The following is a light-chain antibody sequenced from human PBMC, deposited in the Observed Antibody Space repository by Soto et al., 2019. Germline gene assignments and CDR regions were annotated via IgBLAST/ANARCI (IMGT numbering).Light chain of an antibody. CDR2: EVT. J-gene: IGLJ1*01. CDR1: STDVGAYNY. V-gene: IGLV2-14*01. CDR3: ISYTGKSASDV. Sequence: QSALALPASVSGSPGQSITISCTGTSTDVGAYNYVAWYQQHPGKAPKLIIYEVTNRPSGVSYRFSASKSGNTASLTISGLHSEDEADYYCISYTGKSASDVFGTGTKVTVL.